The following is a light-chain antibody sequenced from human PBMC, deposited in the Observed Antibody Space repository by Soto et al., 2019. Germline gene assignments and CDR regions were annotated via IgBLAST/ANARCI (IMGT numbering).Light chain of an antibody. Sequence: EIVLTQSPATLSLSPGERATLSCRASQSVSSFLAWYQQRPGQAPRLLIYDASNRATGIPARFSGSGSGTDFTLTISSLEPEDFAVYYCQHRSNWPPYIFGGGTKVELK. CDR1: QSVSSF. V-gene: IGKV3-11*01. J-gene: IGKJ4*01. CDR3: QHRSNWPPYI. CDR2: DAS.